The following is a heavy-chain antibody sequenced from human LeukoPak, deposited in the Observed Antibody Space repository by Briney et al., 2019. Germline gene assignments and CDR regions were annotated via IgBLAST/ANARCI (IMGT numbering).Heavy chain of an antibody. Sequence: GASVTVSCKASGYTFTSYGISWVRQAPGQGLEWMGWISAYNGNTNYAQKLQGRVTMTTDTSTSTAYMELRSLRSDDTAVYYCARAYDTMVRGVIISGYFDYWGQGTLVTVSS. V-gene: IGHV1-18*01. CDR2: ISAYNGNT. D-gene: IGHD3-10*01. CDR1: GYTFTSYG. J-gene: IGHJ4*02. CDR3: ARAYDTMVRGVIISGYFDY.